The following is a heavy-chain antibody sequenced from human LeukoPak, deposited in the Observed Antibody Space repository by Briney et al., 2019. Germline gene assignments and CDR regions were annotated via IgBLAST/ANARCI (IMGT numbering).Heavy chain of an antibody. CDR2: ISQDDSEK. Sequence: GGSLTLTCSASGFTFSDYWMMWVRQAPGKGLEWVGDISQDDSEKNYVNSVNSLFTISRDNAKFSLYLQMNSLKAEDTADYYGATGRKVGNWYPRFNYWGQGTLVTVSS. CDR3: ATGRKVGNWYPRFNY. CDR1: GFTFSDYW. V-gene: IGHV3-7*01. D-gene: IGHD1-26*01. J-gene: IGHJ4*02.